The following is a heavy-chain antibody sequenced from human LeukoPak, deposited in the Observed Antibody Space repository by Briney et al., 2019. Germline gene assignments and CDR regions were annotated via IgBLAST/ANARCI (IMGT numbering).Heavy chain of an antibody. Sequence: PGGSLRLSCAASGFTFSSYSMNWVRQAPGKGLEWVSSISSSSSYIYYADSVKGRFTISRDNAKNSLYLQMNSLRAEDTAVYYCARDGPRNIAARPGNWFDPWGQGTLVTVSS. V-gene: IGHV3-21*01. J-gene: IGHJ5*02. D-gene: IGHD6-6*01. CDR2: ISSSSSYI. CDR3: ARDGPRNIAARPGNWFDP. CDR1: GFTFSSYS.